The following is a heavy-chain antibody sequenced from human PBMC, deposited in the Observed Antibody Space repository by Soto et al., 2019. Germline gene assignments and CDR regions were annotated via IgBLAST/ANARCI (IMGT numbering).Heavy chain of an antibody. CDR3: ARDPQMELERRGGMDV. CDR2: IYHSGST. D-gene: IGHD1-1*01. J-gene: IGHJ6*02. CDR1: GGSISSSNW. V-gene: IGHV4-4*02. Sequence: QVQLQESGPGLVKPSGTLSLTCAVSGGSISSSNWWSWVRQPPGKGLEWIGAIYHSGSTNYNPSLKSRVTISGDKSKNQFSRKLSSVTAADTAVYYCARDPQMELERRGGMDVWGQGTTVTVSS.